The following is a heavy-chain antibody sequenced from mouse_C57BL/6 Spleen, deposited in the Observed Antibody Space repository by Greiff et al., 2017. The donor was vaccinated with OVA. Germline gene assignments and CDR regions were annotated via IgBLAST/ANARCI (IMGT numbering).Heavy chain of an antibody. Sequence: EVQLVESGGGLVKPGGSLKLSCAASGFTFSSYTMSWVRQTPEKRLEWVVTISGGGGNTYYPDSVKGRFTISRDNAKNTLYLQMSSLRSEDTALYYCARQGIYYYGSSLFAYWGQGTLVTVSA. CDR1: GFTFSSYT. V-gene: IGHV5-9*01. CDR3: ARQGIYYYGSSLFAY. D-gene: IGHD1-1*01. J-gene: IGHJ3*01. CDR2: ISGGGGNT.